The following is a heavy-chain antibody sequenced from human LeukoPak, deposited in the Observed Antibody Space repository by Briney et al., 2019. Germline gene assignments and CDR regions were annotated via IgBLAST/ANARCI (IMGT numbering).Heavy chain of an antibody. Sequence: GASVKVSCKASGGTFSSYAISWVRQAPGQGLEWMGGIIPIFGTANYAQKFQGRVTITADKSTSTAYMELSSLRSEDTAVYYCARAAGSKLVGAPPYFDYWGQGTLVTVSS. D-gene: IGHD1-26*01. V-gene: IGHV1-69*06. CDR2: IIPIFGTA. J-gene: IGHJ4*02. CDR3: ARAAGSKLVGAPPYFDY. CDR1: GGTFSSYA.